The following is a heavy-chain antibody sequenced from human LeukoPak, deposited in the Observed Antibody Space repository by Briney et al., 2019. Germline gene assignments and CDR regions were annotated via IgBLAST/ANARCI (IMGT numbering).Heavy chain of an antibody. CDR3: ARRDYSSGVYFFDY. J-gene: IGHJ4*02. CDR1: GGSISSYY. CDR2: IYYSGST. D-gene: IGHD3-22*01. V-gene: IGHV4-59*12. Sequence: KPSETRPLTCTVSGGSISSYYWSWIRQPPGKGLEWIGDIYYSGSTNYNPSLKSRVTTSIDTSKNQLSLKLSSVTAADTAVYYCARRDYSSGVYFFDYWGEGT.